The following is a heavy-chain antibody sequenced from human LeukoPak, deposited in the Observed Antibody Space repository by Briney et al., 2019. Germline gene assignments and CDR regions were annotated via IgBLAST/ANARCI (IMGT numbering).Heavy chain of an antibody. CDR1: GFTFSSYW. D-gene: IGHD7-27*01. CDR3: AKKVSGDRYFDL. V-gene: IGHV3-74*01. Sequence: PGGSLRLSCAASGFTFSSYWMHWVRQAPGKGLVWVSRINSDGSSTSYADSVKGRFTISRDNAKNTLYLQMNSLRAEDTAVYYCAKKVSGDRYFDLWGRGTLVTVS. J-gene: IGHJ2*01. CDR2: INSDGSST.